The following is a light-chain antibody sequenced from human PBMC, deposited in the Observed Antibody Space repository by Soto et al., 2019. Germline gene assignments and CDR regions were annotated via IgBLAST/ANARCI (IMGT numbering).Light chain of an antibody. J-gene: IGKJ1*01. CDR1: QSISAW. CDR3: QQYNSDSRT. V-gene: IGKV1-5*03. CDR2: KAS. Sequence: DIQMTQSPSTLSASVGDRVTITCRASQSISAWLAWYQQKPGKAPKLLIYKASTLESGVPSRFRGSGFGTEFTLTISSRQPDDFGTYYCQQYNSDSRTFGQGTQVEI.